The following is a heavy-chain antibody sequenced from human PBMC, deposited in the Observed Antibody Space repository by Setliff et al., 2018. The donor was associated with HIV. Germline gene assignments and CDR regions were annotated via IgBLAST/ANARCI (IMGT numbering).Heavy chain of an antibody. V-gene: IGHV4-34*01. CDR2: TSHSGKT. CDR1: GGPLSGHY. J-gene: IGHJ4*02. Sequence: SETLSLTCAVYGGPLSGHYWSWFRQPPGQGLEWIGETSHSGKTNYNPSLKSRVTISVDTSKNQFSLKLTSVTAADTAVYYCVTSSSWSSRLNFWGPGMLVTVSS. CDR3: VTSSSWSSRLNF. D-gene: IGHD2-2*01.